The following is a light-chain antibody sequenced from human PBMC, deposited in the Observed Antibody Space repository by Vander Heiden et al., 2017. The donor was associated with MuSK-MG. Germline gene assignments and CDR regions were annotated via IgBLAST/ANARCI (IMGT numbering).Light chain of an antibody. J-gene: IGKJ4*01. CDR3: QHYGSSPLT. V-gene: IGKV3-20*01. Sequence: EIVLTQSPGTLSLSPGEGATLYCRASQSVSSSYIAWYHQKPGQSPRLLMYGASNRATGIPDRFSGSGSGTDFTLTISRLEPEDFAVYYCQHYGSSPLTFGGGTRVEIK. CDR1: QSVSSSY. CDR2: GAS.